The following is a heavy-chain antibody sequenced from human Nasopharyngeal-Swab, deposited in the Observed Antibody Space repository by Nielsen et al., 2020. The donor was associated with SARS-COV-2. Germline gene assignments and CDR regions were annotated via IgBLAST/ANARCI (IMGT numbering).Heavy chain of an antibody. D-gene: IGHD1-26*01. Sequence: GGSLRLSCAASGFTFSSYAMSWVRQAPGKGLEWVSAISGSGGSTYYSDSVKGRFTISRDNSKNTLYLQMNSLRAEDTAVYYCANWGELLVFDYWGQGTLVTVSS. V-gene: IGHV3-23*01. CDR2: ISGSGGST. CDR1: GFTFSSYA. CDR3: ANWGELLVFDY. J-gene: IGHJ4*02.